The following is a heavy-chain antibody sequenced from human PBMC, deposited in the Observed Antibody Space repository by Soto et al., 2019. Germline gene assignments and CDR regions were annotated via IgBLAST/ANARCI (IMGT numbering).Heavy chain of an antibody. CDR1: GGSISSSSYY. CDR3: ARLHSSSWYVWFDP. J-gene: IGHJ5*02. Sequence: PSETLSLTCTVSGGSISSSSYYWGWIRQPPGKGLEWIGSIYYSGSTYYNPSLKSRVTISVDTSKNQLSLKLSSVTAADTAVYYCARLHSSSWYVWFDPWGQGTLVTVSS. D-gene: IGHD6-13*01. CDR2: IYYSGST. V-gene: IGHV4-39*07.